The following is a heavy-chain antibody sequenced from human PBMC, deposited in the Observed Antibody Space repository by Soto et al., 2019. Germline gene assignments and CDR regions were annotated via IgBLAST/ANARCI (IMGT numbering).Heavy chain of an antibody. CDR2: IKQDGSEK. V-gene: IGHV3-7*05. Sequence: GGSLRLSCAASGFTFSSYSMNWVRQAPGKGLEWVANIKQDGSEKYYVDSVKGRFTISRDNSKNTLYLQMNSLRAEDTAVYYCAKDIVVVPAATFDYWGQGTLVTVSS. D-gene: IGHD2-2*01. J-gene: IGHJ4*02. CDR1: GFTFSSYS. CDR3: AKDIVVVPAATFDY.